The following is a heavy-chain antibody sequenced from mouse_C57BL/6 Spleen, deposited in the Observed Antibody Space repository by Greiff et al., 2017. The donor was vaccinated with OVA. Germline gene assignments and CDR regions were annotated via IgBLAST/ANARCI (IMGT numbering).Heavy chain of an antibody. CDR1: GYTFTSYW. CDR2: INPSSGYT. V-gene: IGHV1-7*01. CDR3: AREGDYDAEWFAY. J-gene: IGHJ3*01. D-gene: IGHD2-4*01. Sequence: QVQLQQSGAELAKPGASVKLSCKASGYTFTSYWMHWVKQRPGQGLEWIGYINPSSGYTKYNQKFKDKATLTADKSSSTAYMQLSSLTYEDAAVYDCAREGDYDAEWFAYWGQGTLVTVSA.